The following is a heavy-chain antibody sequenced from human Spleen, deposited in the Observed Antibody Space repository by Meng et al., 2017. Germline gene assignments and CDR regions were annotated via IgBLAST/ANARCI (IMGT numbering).Heavy chain of an antibody. CDR3: ANGKGYCSGGSCYSDVVDI. J-gene: IGHJ3*02. D-gene: IGHD2-15*01. CDR2: ISSSGGST. CDR1: GFTFSSYS. Sequence: GESLKISCAASGFTFSSYSMNWVRQAPGKGLEWVSTISSSGGSTYYADSVKGRFTISRDNSKNTVYLLMNSLRAEDTAVYYCANGKGYCSGGSCYSDVVDIWGQGTMVTVSS. V-gene: IGHV3-23*01.